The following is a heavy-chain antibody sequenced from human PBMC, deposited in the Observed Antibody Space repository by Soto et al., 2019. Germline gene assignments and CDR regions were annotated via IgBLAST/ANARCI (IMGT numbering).Heavy chain of an antibody. CDR3: AHRRRDGSNYSWFDP. Sequence: QLTLKESGPTLVKPTQTLTMTCTFSGFSLSTTGVSVGWIRQPPGKALEWLALIYWDNDKVYSPFLKSRLTITMDTSNNQVVLRMTNMDPVDTATYYCAHRRRDGSNYSWFDPWGQGTLITVSS. CDR1: GFSLSTTGVS. CDR2: IYWDNDK. V-gene: IGHV2-5*02. J-gene: IGHJ5*02. D-gene: IGHD5-12*01.